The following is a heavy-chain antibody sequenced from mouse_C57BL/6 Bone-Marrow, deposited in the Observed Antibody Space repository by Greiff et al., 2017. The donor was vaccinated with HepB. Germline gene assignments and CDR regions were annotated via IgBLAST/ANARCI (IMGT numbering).Heavy chain of an antibody. V-gene: IGHV1-5*01. CDR2: IYPGNSDT. J-gene: IGHJ4*01. D-gene: IGHD2-10*02. CDR3: TGVWPYYYAMDY. CDR1: GYTFTSYW. Sequence: EVQLQQSGPVLARPGASVKMSCKTSGYTFTSYWMHWVKQRPGQGLEWIGAIYPGNSDTSYNQKFKGKAKLTAVTSASTAYMELSSLTNEDSAVYYCTGVWPYYYAMDYWGQGTSVTVSS.